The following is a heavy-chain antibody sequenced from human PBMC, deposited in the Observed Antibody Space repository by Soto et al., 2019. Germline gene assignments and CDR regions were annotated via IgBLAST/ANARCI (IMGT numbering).Heavy chain of an antibody. J-gene: IGHJ4*02. D-gene: IGHD4-17*01. CDR3: ARVPTVTPVFFDY. V-gene: IGHV3-30*03. CDR2: ISYDGSNK. Sequence: PGGSLSLSCAASGFTFSSYGMHWVHQAPGKGLEWVAVISYDGSNKYYADSVKGRFTISRDNSKNTLYLQMNSLRAEDTAVYYCARVPTVTPVFFDYWGQGTLVTAPQ. CDR1: GFTFSSYG.